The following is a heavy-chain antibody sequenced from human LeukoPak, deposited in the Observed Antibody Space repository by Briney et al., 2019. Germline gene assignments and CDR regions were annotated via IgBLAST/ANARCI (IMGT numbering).Heavy chain of an antibody. V-gene: IGHV4-39*01. D-gene: IGHD3-10*01. CDR1: GDSIFGSSYY. J-gene: IGHJ5*02. Sequence: SETLSLTRTVSGDSIFGSSYYWGWIRQPPGKGLGWIGSIYYSGSTHENPSVKRRVTISLDTSKHQLFLRLSSVTVTDTAVSYCATNRSITLVRGGHGTEKNNLFDPWGQGTLVTVSS. CDR3: ATNRSITLVRGGHGTEKNNLFDP. CDR2: IYYSGST.